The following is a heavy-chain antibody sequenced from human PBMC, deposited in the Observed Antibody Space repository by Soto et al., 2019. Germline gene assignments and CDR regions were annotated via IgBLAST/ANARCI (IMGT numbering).Heavy chain of an antibody. D-gene: IGHD7-27*01. J-gene: IGHJ4*02. V-gene: IGHV4-59*01. CDR1: GGSISTYY. CDR2: VYYSGST. Sequence: SETLSLTCTVSGGSISTYYWSWIRQPPGKGLEWIGYVYYSGSTNYSPSLKSRVTTSIDTSKNQFSLKLTSMTAADTAVYYCAWGPDYWGQGILVTVSS. CDR3: AWGPDY.